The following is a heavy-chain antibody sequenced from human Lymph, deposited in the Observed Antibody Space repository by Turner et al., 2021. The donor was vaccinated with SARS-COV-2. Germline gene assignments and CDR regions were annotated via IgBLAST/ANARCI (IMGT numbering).Heavy chain of an antibody. CDR1: GFTLSSYA. V-gene: IGHV3-23*01. CDR2: ISGSSGST. CDR3: AKNEMAMIVVVITLFDY. J-gene: IGHJ4*02. D-gene: IGHD3-22*01. Sequence: VQLLESGGGLVQPGGSLSLSCSATGFTLSSYAMSWVRHAPGKGLEWVSNISGSSGSTYYEDSVKGRFTISRDNSKNTLYLQMNSLRAEDTAVYYCAKNEMAMIVVVITLFDYWGQGTLVTVSS.